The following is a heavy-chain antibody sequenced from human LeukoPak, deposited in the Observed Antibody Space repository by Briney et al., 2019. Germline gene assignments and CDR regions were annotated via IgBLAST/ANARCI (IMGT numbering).Heavy chain of an antibody. Sequence: KPSETLSLTCAVYGGSFSGYYWSWIRQPPGKGLEWVGEINHSGSTNYNPSLKSRVTISVDTSKNQFSLKLSSVTAADTAVYYCARGPSAVAGTPRTGFDYWGQGTLVTVSP. J-gene: IGHJ4*02. CDR2: INHSGST. CDR1: GGSFSGYY. D-gene: IGHD6-19*01. V-gene: IGHV4-34*01. CDR3: ARGPSAVAGTPRTGFDY.